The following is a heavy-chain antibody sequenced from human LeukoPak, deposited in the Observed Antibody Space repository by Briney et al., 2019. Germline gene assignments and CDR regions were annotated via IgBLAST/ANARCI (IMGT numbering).Heavy chain of an antibody. CDR2: ISAYNGNT. CDR3: ARGAQDYDFWSGYSSYFDY. J-gene: IGHJ4*02. Sequence: ASVKVSCKASGYNFTSYGISWVRQAPGQGLEWMGWISAYNGNTNYAQKLQGRVTMTTDTSTSTAYMELRSLRSDDTAVYYCARGAQDYDFWSGYSSYFDYWGQGTLVTVSS. D-gene: IGHD3-3*01. CDR1: GYNFTSYG. V-gene: IGHV1-18*01.